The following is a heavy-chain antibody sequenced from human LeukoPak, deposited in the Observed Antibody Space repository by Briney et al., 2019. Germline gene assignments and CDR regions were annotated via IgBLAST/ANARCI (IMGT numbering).Heavy chain of an antibody. CDR2: KWYDGSEK. J-gene: IGHJ4*02. V-gene: IGHV3-33*01. CDR3: ARDRDSSSHYFDL. CDR1: RFTFRSHG. Sequence: GGSLRLSCAASRFTFRSHGMHWVRQAPGKGLEWAAVKWYDGSEKYYGDSVKGRFTVSRDNSKNMLYLQMNSLRAEDTAVYYCARDRDSSSHYFDLWGQGALVTVSS. D-gene: IGHD6-6*01.